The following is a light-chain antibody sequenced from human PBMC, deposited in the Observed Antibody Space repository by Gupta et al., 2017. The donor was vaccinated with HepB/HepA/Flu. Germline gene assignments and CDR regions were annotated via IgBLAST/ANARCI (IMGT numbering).Light chain of an antibody. J-gene: IGKJ4*01. Sequence: DIVMTQSPDSLAVSLGETATINCKSSQSVLYSSNNKNYLAWYQQKPGQPPKLLIYWASTRESGVPDRFSGSGSGTDFTLTISSLQAEDVAVYYCQQDYSTPLTFGRGTKVEIK. CDR3: QQDYSTPLT. V-gene: IGKV4-1*01. CDR2: WAS. CDR1: QSVLYSSNNKNY.